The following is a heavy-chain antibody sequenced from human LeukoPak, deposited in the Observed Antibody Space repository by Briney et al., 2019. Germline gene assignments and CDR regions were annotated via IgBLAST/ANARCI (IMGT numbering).Heavy chain of an antibody. Sequence: EASVKVSCKASGGTFSSYAISWVRQAPGQGLEWMGGIIPIFGTANYAQKFQGRVTITADESTSTAYMELSSLRSEDTAVYYCARGSGFGELSDNYYFDYWGQGTLVTVSS. V-gene: IGHV1-69*13. CDR1: GGTFSSYA. CDR2: IIPIFGTA. D-gene: IGHD3-10*01. CDR3: ARGSGFGELSDNYYFDY. J-gene: IGHJ4*02.